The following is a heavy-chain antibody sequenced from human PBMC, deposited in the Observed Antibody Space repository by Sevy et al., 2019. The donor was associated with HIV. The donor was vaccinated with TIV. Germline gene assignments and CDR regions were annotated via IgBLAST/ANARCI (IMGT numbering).Heavy chain of an antibody. D-gene: IGHD3-3*01. Sequence: GGSLRLSCTASGFTFGDYAMSWFRQAPGKGLEWVGFIRSKAYGGTTENAASVKGRFTISRDDSKSIAYLQMNSLKYEDTAAYYWTRGPRRSGYDPSYFYYMDVWGKGTTVTVSS. J-gene: IGHJ6*03. CDR1: GFTFGDYA. CDR3: TRGPRRSGYDPSYFYYMDV. CDR2: IRSKAYGGTT. V-gene: IGHV3-49*03.